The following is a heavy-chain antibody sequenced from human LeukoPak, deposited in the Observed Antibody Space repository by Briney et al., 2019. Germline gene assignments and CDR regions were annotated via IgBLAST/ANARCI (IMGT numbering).Heavy chain of an antibody. D-gene: IGHD3-16*01. Sequence: ASVTVSCTASGYTFTGYYMHWVRQAPGQGLEWMGWINPNSGGTNYAQKFQGRVTMTRDTSISTAYMELSRLRSDDTAVYYCARDVYEAPWFDPWGQGTLVTVSS. CDR2: INPNSGGT. J-gene: IGHJ5*02. CDR3: ARDVYEAPWFDP. CDR1: GYTFTGYY. V-gene: IGHV1-2*02.